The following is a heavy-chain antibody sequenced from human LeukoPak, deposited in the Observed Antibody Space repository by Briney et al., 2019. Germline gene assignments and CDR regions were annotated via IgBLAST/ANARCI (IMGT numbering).Heavy chain of an antibody. CDR2: TYYRSKWSY. J-gene: IGHJ4*02. D-gene: IGHD2-8*02. Sequence: SQTLSLTCAISGDSVSSNNAAWNWIRQSPSRGVEWRGRTYYRSKWSYNYALSVQSRISIKSDTSKNQFSLQLKSVTPEDTAVYYGARRTGDMDSWGQGTLVTVSS. CDR3: ARRTGDMDS. V-gene: IGHV6-1*01. CDR1: GDSVSSNNAA.